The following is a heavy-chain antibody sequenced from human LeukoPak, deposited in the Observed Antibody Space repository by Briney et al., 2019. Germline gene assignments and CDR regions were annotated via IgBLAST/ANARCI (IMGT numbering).Heavy chain of an antibody. Sequence: GGSLRLSCAASGFTFSSYWMSWVRQAPGKGLEWEANIKQDGSEKYYVDSVKGRFTISRDNAKNSLYLQMNSLRAEDTAVYYCARDRYYGSGSRWFDPWGQGTLVTVSS. CDR3: ARDRYYGSGSRWFDP. D-gene: IGHD3-10*01. J-gene: IGHJ5*02. CDR2: IKQDGSEK. CDR1: GFTFSSYW. V-gene: IGHV3-7*01.